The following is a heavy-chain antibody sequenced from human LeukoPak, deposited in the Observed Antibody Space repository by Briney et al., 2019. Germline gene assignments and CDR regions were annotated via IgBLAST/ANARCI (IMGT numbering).Heavy chain of an antibody. J-gene: IGHJ4*02. CDR3: ARGNGYKGKRNDY. CDR2: IKQDGSEK. Sequence: GGSLRLSCAASGFTFSSYWMSWVRQAPGKGLEWVANIKQDGSEKYYVDSVKGRFTISRDNAKNSLYLQMNSLRAEDTAVYYCARGNGYKGKRNDYWGQGTLVTVSS. V-gene: IGHV3-7*01. CDR1: GFTFSSYW. D-gene: IGHD5-24*01.